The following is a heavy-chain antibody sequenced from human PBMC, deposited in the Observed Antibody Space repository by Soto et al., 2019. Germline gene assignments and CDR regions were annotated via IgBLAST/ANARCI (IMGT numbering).Heavy chain of an antibody. CDR2: IPSSGSNT. V-gene: IGHV3-11*01. J-gene: IGHJ4*02. CDR3: GRRVTISSARHFDH. D-gene: IGHD6-6*01. Sequence: QVQLVESGGGLVKPGGSLRLSCAASGFTFSGYNMSWIRQAPGKGLEWVSYIPSSGSNTFDAESVKGRFTTSRDNTMNLLYLQMNSLSAGATAVYYCGRRVTISSARHFDHWGQGTLVTVSS. CDR1: GFTFSGYN.